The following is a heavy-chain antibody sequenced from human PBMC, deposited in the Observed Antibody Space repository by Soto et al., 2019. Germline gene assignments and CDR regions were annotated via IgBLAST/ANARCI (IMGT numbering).Heavy chain of an antibody. V-gene: IGHV4-30-2*01. J-gene: IGHJ4*02. D-gene: IGHD4-17*01. CDR2: IYHSGST. CDR3: ARGMTTVTTFDY. CDR1: GGSISSGGYS. Sequence: QLQLQESGSGLVKPSQTLSLTCAVSGGSISSGGYSWSWIRQPPGEGLESIGYIYHSGSTYYNPSLKSRVXXXVXXSKNQFSLKLSSVTAADTAVYYCARGMTTVTTFDYWGQGTLVTVSS.